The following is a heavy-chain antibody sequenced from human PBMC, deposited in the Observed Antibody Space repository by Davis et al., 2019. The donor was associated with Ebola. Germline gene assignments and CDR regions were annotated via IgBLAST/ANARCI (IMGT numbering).Heavy chain of an antibody. CDR2: IRSKANSYAT. Sequence: GGSLRLSCAASGFTFSGSAMHWVRQASGKGLEWVGRIRSKANSYATAYAASVKGRFTISRDDSKNTAYLQMNSLKTEDTAVYYCTSQSHDYIWGSYRYQDYWGQGTLVTVSS. CDR1: GFTFSGSA. J-gene: IGHJ4*02. CDR3: TSQSHDYIWGSYRYQDY. D-gene: IGHD3-16*02. V-gene: IGHV3-73*01.